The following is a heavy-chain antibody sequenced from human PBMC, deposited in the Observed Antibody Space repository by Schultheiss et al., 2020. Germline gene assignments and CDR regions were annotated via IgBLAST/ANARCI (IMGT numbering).Heavy chain of an antibody. CDR1: GGSISSYY. J-gene: IGHJ4*02. V-gene: IGHV4-34*01. CDR2: INHSGST. Sequence: TLSLTCTVSGGSISSYYLSWIRQPPGKGLEWIGEINHSGSTNYNPSLKSRVTIAVDTSMNQFSLELNSVTAEDTAVYYCASGPNWNYFDYWGQRTLVTVAS. D-gene: IGHD1-1*01. CDR3: ASGPNWNYFDY.